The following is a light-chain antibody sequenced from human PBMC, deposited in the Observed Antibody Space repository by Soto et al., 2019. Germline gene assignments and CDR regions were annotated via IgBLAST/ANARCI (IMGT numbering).Light chain of an antibody. V-gene: IGKV3-20*01. CDR1: QSLSSNY. Sequence: EIVLTQSPGTLSLSPGERATLSCRASQSLSSNYLTWYQHKPGQAPRLLIYGTSSRATGIPDRFSGSGSGTEFTLTISRLEPEDFAVYVCQHFVSSPPRYTFGQGTKLEIK. CDR2: GTS. CDR3: QHFVSSPPRYT. J-gene: IGKJ2*01.